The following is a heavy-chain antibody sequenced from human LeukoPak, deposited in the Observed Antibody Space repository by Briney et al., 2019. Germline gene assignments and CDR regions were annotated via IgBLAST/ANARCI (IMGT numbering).Heavy chain of an antibody. CDR1: GYTFTSYG. D-gene: IGHD3-22*01. V-gene: IGHV1-18*01. CDR3: ARRVFSHYYDSSGYYSNAFDI. J-gene: IGHJ3*02. CDR2: ISAYNGNT. Sequence: ASVKVSCKASGYTFTSYGISLVRQAPGQGLEWMGWISAYNGNTNYAQKLQGRVTMTTDTSTSTAYMELRSLRSDDTAVYYCARRVFSHYYDSSGYYSNAFDIWGQGTMVTVSS.